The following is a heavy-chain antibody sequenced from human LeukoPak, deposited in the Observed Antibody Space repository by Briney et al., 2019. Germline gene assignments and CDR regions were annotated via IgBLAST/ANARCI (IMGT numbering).Heavy chain of an antibody. CDR1: GFTFSSYA. CDR2: ISGTGSST. Sequence: PGGSLRLSCAASGFTFSSYAMGWVRQAPGKGLEWVSTISGTGSSTYYADSVKGRFTISRDSSKNTLSLQMNSLRAEYTTVYYCAARPPRAVAGPFDYWGQGTLVTVSS. D-gene: IGHD6-19*01. J-gene: IGHJ4*02. V-gene: IGHV3-23*01. CDR3: AARPPRAVAGPFDY.